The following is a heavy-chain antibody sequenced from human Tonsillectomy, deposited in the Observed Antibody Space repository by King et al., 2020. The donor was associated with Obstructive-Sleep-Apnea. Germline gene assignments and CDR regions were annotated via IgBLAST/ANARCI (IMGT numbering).Heavy chain of an antibody. J-gene: IGHJ4*02. CDR3: AKDGVSSYDSSGYYPFYYFDY. CDR2: ISGSGGRT. V-gene: IGHV3-23*04. Sequence: VQLVESGGGLVRPGGSLRLSCAASGFIFSNYAMSWVRQAPGKGLEWVSAISGSGGRTYYTDSVKGRFTISRDNSKNTLYLQMNSLRAEDTAVYYCAKDGVSSYDSSGYYPFYYFDYWGQGTLVTVSS. CDR1: GFIFSNYA. D-gene: IGHD3-22*01.